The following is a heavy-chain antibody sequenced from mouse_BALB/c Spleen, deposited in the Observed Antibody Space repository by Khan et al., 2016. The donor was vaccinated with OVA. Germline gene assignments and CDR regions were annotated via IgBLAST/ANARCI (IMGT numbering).Heavy chain of an antibody. J-gene: IGHJ2*01. V-gene: IGHV5-6-5*01. D-gene: IGHD2-14*01. CDR1: GFTFSSYV. CDR2: ISSGGST. CDR3: TREAYRYDEYYFDY. Sequence: EVQVVESGGGSVKPGGSLKLSCVVSGFTFSSYVMSWVRQTPEKRLEWVASISSGGSTYYPDSVKGRITISRDNARNIVYLQMSRLRSEDMAMYFCTREAYRYDEYYFDYWGQGTTLTVSS.